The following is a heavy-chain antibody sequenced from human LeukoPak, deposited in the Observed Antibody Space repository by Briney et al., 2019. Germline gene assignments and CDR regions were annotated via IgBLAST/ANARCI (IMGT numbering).Heavy chain of an antibody. D-gene: IGHD3-10*01. CDR1: GFSLSTSGMR. J-gene: IGHJ4*02. CDR2: IDWDDDK. CDR3: ARNYGSGSYPGYYFDY. V-gene: IGHV2-70*04. Sequence: GSGPTLVNPTQTLTLTCTFSGFSLSTSGMRVRWIRQPPGKALEWLALIDWDDDKFYSTSLKTRLTVSQDTSKNQVVLTMTNVDPVDTATYYCARNYGSGSYPGYYFDYWGQGTLVTVSS.